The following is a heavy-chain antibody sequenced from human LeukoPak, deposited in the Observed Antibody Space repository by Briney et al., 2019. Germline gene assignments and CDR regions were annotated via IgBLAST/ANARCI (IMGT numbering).Heavy chain of an antibody. Sequence: SETLSLTCTVSGGSISSGDYYWRWIRQPPGKGLEWIGYIYYSGSTYYNPSLKSRVTISVDTSKNQFSLKLSSVTAADTAVYYCARDGGGSYVPTDAFDIWGQGTMVTVSS. D-gene: IGHD1-26*01. CDR1: GGSISSGDYY. CDR3: ARDGGGSYVPTDAFDI. CDR2: IYYSGST. J-gene: IGHJ3*02. V-gene: IGHV4-30-4*08.